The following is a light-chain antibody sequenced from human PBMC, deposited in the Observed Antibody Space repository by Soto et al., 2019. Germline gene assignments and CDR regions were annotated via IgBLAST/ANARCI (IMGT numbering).Light chain of an antibody. V-gene: IGKV1-12*01. J-gene: IGKJ5*01. CDR2: GAS. CDR3: QQANSFPLT. CDR1: QGISRW. Sequence: DIQRTQSPSFVSASVGDRVTSTCRASQGISRWLAWYQQRPGKAPERLIYGASSLQSGVPSRLSGSGSGTDVTLTLSSLQPEDFATYYCQQANSFPLTVGQGTRLEIK.